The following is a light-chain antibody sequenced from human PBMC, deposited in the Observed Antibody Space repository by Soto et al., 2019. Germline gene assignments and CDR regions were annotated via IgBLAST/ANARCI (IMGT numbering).Light chain of an antibody. CDR2: DAY. V-gene: IGKV1-5*01. Sequence: DIQMTQSPSTLSASVGDRVTITCRASQTISSWLAWYQQLPGKAPKLLIYDAYTLETGVPSRFSGSGSGTDFTLTISSLQADDFATYYCQQYDNWLLFTFGPGTKVDIK. CDR3: QQYDNWLLFT. J-gene: IGKJ3*01. CDR1: QTISSW.